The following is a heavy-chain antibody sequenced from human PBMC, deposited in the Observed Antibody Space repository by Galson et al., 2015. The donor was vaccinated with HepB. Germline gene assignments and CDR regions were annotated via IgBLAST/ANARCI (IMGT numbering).Heavy chain of an antibody. CDR1: GFTFSSYG. V-gene: IGHV3-48*01. Sequence: SLRLSCAASGFTFSSYGMHWVRQVPGKGLEWISYISSSSSSIYYADSVKGRFTISRDDAKNSLYLQMNSLRAEDTAVYYCASAYYYDNSGPYYFDYWGQGTLVTVSS. J-gene: IGHJ4*02. CDR3: ASAYYYDNSGPYYFDY. D-gene: IGHD3-22*01. CDR2: ISSSSSSI.